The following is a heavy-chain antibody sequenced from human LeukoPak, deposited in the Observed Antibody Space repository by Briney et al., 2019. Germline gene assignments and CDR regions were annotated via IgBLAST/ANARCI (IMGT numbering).Heavy chain of an antibody. Sequence: PSETLSLTSTVSGGSISSSSYYWGWIRQPPGKGLEWIGSIYYSGSTYYNPSLKSRVTISVDTSKNQFSLKLSSVTAADTAVYYCARHTYDSSGYGLDYFDYWGQGTLVTVSS. CDR3: ARHTYDSSGYGLDYFDY. J-gene: IGHJ4*02. CDR2: IYYSGST. V-gene: IGHV4-39*01. CDR1: GGSISSSSYY. D-gene: IGHD3-22*01.